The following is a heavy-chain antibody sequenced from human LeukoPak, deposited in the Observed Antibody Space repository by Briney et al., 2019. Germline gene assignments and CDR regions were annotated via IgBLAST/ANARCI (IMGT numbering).Heavy chain of an antibody. CDR1: RFTFSNYA. CDR3: ARADYCIGDCFHAAFDI. CDR2: ISNDGITK. J-gene: IGHJ3*02. Sequence: QSGKSLRLSCEASRFTFSNYAFAWVRQAPGKGLEWVAVISNDGITKYYADSVKGRFTISRDNSKNTLYLEMNSLTREDTAVYYCARADYCIGDCFHAAFDIWGQGTVVTVSS. D-gene: IGHD2-21*02. V-gene: IGHV3-30-3*01.